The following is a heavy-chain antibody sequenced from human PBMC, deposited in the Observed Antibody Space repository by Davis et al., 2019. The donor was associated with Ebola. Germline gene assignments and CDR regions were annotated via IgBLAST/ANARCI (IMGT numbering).Heavy chain of an antibody. Sequence: PGGSLRLSCAASGFTFSSYAMSWVRQAPGKGLEWVSSISGSGGSTYYSDSVKGRFTISRDNAKNSLYLQMNSLRAEDTAVYYCARDFFPEYQLPLHGMDVWGQGTTVTVSS. CDR2: ISGSGGST. CDR3: ARDFFPEYQLPLHGMDV. CDR1: GFTFSSYA. V-gene: IGHV3-23*01. J-gene: IGHJ6*02. D-gene: IGHD2-2*01.